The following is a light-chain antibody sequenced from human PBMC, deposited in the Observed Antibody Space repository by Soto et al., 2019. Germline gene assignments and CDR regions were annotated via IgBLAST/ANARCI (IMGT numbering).Light chain of an antibody. J-gene: IGKJ3*01. CDR2: GAS. Sequence: EIVMTQSPATLSVSPGEGATLSCRASQSVSSNLAWYQQKPAQAPRLLIYGASTRATGIPARFSGSGSETEYTLPISRLKFKYFAVYSDQKYNNLQFTFGPETKVDIK. CDR3: QKYNNLQFT. V-gene: IGKV3-15*01. CDR1: QSVSSN.